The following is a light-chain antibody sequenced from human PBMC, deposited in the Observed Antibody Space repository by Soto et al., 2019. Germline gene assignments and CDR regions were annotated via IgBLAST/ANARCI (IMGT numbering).Light chain of an antibody. V-gene: IGLV2-14*01. CDR2: DVS. CDR3: SSYTSSSTLYV. CDR1: SSDVGGYNY. Sequence: QSVLTQPASVSGSPGQSITISCTGTSSDVGGYNYVSWYQQHPGKAPKLMIYDVSNRPSGVSNRFSGSKSGNTASLTISGLQAEDEADYYCSSYTSSSTLYVFGIGTKLTVL. J-gene: IGLJ1*01.